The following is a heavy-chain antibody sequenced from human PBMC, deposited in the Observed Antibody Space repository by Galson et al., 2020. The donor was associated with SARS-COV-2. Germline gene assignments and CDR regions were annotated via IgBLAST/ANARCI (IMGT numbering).Heavy chain of an antibody. Sequence: YYLHWVRQAPGQGLEWMGWINANSGGATYAQKFQGRVTMTRDTSISTAYMEVTSLRSDDTAVYYCARNMGGASYHYYGVDVWGQGTTVTVSS. CDR2: INANSGGA. J-gene: IGHJ6*02. D-gene: IGHD1-26*01. CDR1: YY. V-gene: IGHV1-2*02. CDR3: ARNMGGASYHYYGVDV.